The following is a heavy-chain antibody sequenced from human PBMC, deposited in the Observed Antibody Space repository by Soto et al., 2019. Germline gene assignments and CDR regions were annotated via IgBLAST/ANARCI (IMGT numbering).Heavy chain of an antibody. V-gene: IGHV4-39*01. Sequence: SETLSLTCTVSGGSISSSSYYWGWIRQPPGKGLEWIGSIYYSGGTYYNPSLKSRVTIPVDTSKNQFSLKLSSVTAADTAVYYCARLAAAGDFRSYYYYYYGMDVWGQGTTVTVS. CDR2: IYYSGGT. CDR3: ARLAAAGDFRSYYYYYYGMDV. J-gene: IGHJ6*02. CDR1: GGSISSSSYY. D-gene: IGHD6-13*01.